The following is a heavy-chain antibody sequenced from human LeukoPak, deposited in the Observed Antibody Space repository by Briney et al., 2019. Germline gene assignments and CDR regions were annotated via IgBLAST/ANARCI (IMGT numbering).Heavy chain of an antibody. CDR3: ARGCCTVGVCSTFEY. V-gene: IGHV3-30-3*01. CDR2: ISYDGSSK. CDR1: GFSFSTDA. J-gene: IGHJ4*02. D-gene: IGHD2-8*02. Sequence: GGSLRLSCAASGFSFSTDAMHWVRQAPGQGLEWVAVISYDGSSKYYADSVTGRFIISRDNSKNTLYLQMHSLRAEDTAVYYCARGCCTVGVCSTFEYWGQGTLVTVSS.